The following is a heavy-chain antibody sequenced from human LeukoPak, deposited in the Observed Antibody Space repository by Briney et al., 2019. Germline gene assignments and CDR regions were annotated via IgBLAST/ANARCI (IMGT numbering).Heavy chain of an antibody. J-gene: IGHJ6*03. CDR3: ARDAIAVASYYYYYMDV. CDR1: GYTFTSYY. CDR2: INPSGGST. D-gene: IGHD6-19*01. Sequence: ASVKVSCKASGYTFTSYYMHWVRQAPGQGLEWMGIINPSGGSTSYAQKFQGRVTMTRDMSTSTVCMELSSLRSEDTAVYYCARDAIAVASYYYYYMDVWGKGTTVTVS. V-gene: IGHV1-46*01.